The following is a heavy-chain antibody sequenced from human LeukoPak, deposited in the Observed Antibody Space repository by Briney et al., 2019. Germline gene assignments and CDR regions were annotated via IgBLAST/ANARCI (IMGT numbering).Heavy chain of an antibody. J-gene: IGHJ4*02. CDR2: IYSGGST. D-gene: IGHD5-12*01. CDR1: GFTVSSNY. Sequence: GGPLRLSCAASGFTVSSNYMSWVRQAPGKGLEWVSVIYSGGSTYYADSVKGRFTISRDNSKNTLYLQMNSLRAEDTAVYYCARTYSGYDFYDYWGQGTLVTVSS. CDR3: ARTYSGYDFYDY. V-gene: IGHV3-53*01.